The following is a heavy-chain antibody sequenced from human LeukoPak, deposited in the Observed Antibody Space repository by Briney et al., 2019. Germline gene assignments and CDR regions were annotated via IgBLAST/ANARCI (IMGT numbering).Heavy chain of an antibody. D-gene: IGHD3-10*01. CDR3: ARFPIPMVRGVKVGGRYFEY. V-gene: IGHV4-34*01. J-gene: IGHJ4*02. CDR2: INHSGST. Sequence: SETLSLTCAVYGWSFSGCYWSWIRQPPGKGLEWIGEINHSGSTNYNPSLKSRVTISVATSKNQISLKLSSVTAADTAVYYCARFPIPMVRGVKVGGRYFEYWGQGTLVTVSS. CDR1: GWSFSGCY.